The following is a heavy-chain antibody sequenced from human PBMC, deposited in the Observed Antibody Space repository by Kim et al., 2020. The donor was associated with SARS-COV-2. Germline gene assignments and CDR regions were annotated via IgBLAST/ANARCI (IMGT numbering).Heavy chain of an antibody. J-gene: IGHJ6*02. Sequence: ASVKVSCKTSGFRFTDHSIHWVRQAPGQGLEWMGRINPLNGATTYAQVFQGRVTVTRDSSLYTAYMELTRLTYDDTAVYFCAREFNRPQFNWNYEKGGEPRDVWGQGTTVIVSS. CDR1: GFRFTDHS. D-gene: IGHD1-7*01. V-gene: IGHV1-2*06. CDR3: AREFNRPQFNWNYEKGGEPRDV. CDR2: INPLNGAT.